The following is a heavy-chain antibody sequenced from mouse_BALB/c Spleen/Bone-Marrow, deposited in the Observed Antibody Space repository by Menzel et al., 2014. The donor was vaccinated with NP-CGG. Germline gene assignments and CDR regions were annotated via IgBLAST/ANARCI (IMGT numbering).Heavy chain of an antibody. CDR1: GYTFTTYY. V-gene: IGHV1-53*01. D-gene: IGHD2-3*01. Sequence: VQLQQSGTELVEPGASVKLSCKASGYTFTTYYIYWVKQRAGQGLEWIGEINPSNGGTNFNEEYKSKATLTVDKSSSTSYMQVSILTSEDSAVYYCTRDGHNYYAMDYWGQGTSVTVSS. CDR2: INPSNGGT. J-gene: IGHJ4*01. CDR3: TRDGHNYYAMDY.